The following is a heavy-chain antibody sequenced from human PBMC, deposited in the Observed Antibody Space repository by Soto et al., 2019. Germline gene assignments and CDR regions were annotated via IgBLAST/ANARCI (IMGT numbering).Heavy chain of an antibody. CDR1: GFTFSSNG. CDR2: ISGTGRNT. J-gene: IGHJ4*02. V-gene: IGHV3-23*01. CDR3: AKNGLSDSPSAIDS. Sequence: SLRLSCATSGFTFSSNGMSWVRQAPGKGLDWVSGISGTGRNTYYADSVKGRFTISRDNSKNTLFLQMNSLRVEDTAVYYCAKNGLSDSPSAIDSWGQGTLVTVSS. D-gene: IGHD2-8*01.